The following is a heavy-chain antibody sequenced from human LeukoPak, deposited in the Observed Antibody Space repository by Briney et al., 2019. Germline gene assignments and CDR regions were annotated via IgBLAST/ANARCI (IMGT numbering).Heavy chain of an antibody. CDR3: ARVRIDGSGSYYPHFDY. CDR1: GGSISSYY. CDR2: IYYSGST. J-gene: IGHJ4*02. D-gene: IGHD3-10*01. V-gene: IGHV4-59*01. Sequence: PSETLSLTCTVSGGSISSYYWSWIRQPPGKGLEWIGYIYYSGSTNYNPSLKSRVTISVDTSKNQFSLKLSSVTAADTAVYYCARVRIDGSGSYYPHFDYWGQGTLVTVSS.